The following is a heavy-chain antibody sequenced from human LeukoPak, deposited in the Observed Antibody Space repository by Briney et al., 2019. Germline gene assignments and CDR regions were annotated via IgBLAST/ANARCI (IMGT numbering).Heavy chain of an antibody. D-gene: IGHD2-15*01. CDR3: AKDHRGYCSGRNCYSHY. CDR2: IRYDGNYK. J-gene: IGHJ4*02. CDR1: GFTFTNYG. Sequence: GGSLRLSCAASGFTFTNYGMHWLRQAPGKGLEWAAFIRYDGNYKFFADSVKGRFAISRDNSNSTVFLQMNSLRAEDTAVYYCAKDHRGYCSGRNCYSHYWGQGTLVTVSS. V-gene: IGHV3-30*02.